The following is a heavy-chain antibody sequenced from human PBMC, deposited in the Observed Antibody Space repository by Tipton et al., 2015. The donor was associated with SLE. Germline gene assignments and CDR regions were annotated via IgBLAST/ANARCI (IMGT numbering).Heavy chain of an antibody. CDR2: IYYSGST. D-gene: IGHD6-13*01. CDR1: GGSISTTGYY. CDR3: AREGSSSSPGLVDP. V-gene: IGHV4-61*08. Sequence: LRLSCTVSGGSISTTGYYWSWIRQPPGKGLEWIGHIYYSGSTNYNPSLKSRVTISVDTSKNQFSLKLSSVTAADTAVYYCAREGSSSSPGLVDPWGQGTLVTVSS. J-gene: IGHJ5*02.